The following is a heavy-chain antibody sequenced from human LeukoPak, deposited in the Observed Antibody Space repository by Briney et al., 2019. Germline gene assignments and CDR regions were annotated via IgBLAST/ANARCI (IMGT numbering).Heavy chain of an antibody. CDR3: ARDRTGSYGRNWYFDL. CDR2: IYYSGST. J-gene: IGHJ2*01. CDR1: GGSISSYY. D-gene: IGHD5-18*01. V-gene: IGHV4-59*01. Sequence: SETLSLTCTVSGGSISSYYWSWIRQPPGKGLEWIGYIYYSGSTNYNPSLKSRVTISVDTSKNQFSLKLSSVTAADTAVYYCARDRTGSYGRNWYFDLWGRGTLVTVSS.